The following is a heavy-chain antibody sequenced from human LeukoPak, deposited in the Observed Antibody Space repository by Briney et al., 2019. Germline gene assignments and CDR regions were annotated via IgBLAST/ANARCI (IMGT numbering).Heavy chain of an antibody. CDR3: ARSPPYLTRYCSSTSCLYYFDY. D-gene: IGHD2-2*01. CDR2: IIPIFGTA. CDR1: GYTFTSYG. Sequence: ASVKVSCKASGYTFTSYGISWVRQAPGQGLEWMGGIIPIFGTANYAQKFQGRVTITADESTSTAYMELSSLRSEDTAVYYCARSPPYLTRYCSSTSCLYYFDYWGQGTLVTVSS. V-gene: IGHV1-69*13. J-gene: IGHJ4*02.